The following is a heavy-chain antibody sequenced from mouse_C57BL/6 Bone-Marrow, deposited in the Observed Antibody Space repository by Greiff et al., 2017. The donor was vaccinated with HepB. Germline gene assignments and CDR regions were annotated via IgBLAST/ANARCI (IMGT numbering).Heavy chain of an antibody. V-gene: IGHV5-4*01. J-gene: IGHJ3*01. CDR2: ISDGGSYT. CDR1: GFTFSSYA. CDR3: ARDHYGSSSPGFAY. D-gene: IGHD1-1*01. Sequence: EVKLVESGGGLVKPGGSLKLSCAASGFTFSSYAMSWVRQSPEKRLEWVATISDGGSYTYYPDNVKGRFTISRDNAKNNLYLQMSHLKSEDTAMYYCARDHYGSSSPGFAYWGQGTLVTVSA.